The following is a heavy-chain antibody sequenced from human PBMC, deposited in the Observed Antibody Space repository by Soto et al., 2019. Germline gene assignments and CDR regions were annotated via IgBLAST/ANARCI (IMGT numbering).Heavy chain of an antibody. J-gene: IGHJ3*01. Sequence: LRLSCATSGFTFRDYYFSWIRQAPGKGLEWISYISHSGKTIYYADSVKGRFTISRDGAKNTLYLQMNSLRAEDTAMYYCTRRDSGAFDVWGHGTMVTVSS. CDR2: ISHSGKTI. V-gene: IGHV3-11*01. CDR1: GFTFRDYY. CDR3: TRRDSGAFDV.